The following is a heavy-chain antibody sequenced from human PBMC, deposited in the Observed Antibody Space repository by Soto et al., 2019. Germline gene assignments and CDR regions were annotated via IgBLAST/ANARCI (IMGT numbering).Heavy chain of an antibody. J-gene: IGHJ4*02. Sequence: ASVKVSCKASGYTFTIYYMHWVLQAPGQGLEWMGIINPSGGSTSYAQKFQGRVTMTRDTSTSTVYMELSSLRSEDTAVYYCARFADVVVVAADAYYFDYWGQGTLVTVSS. CDR2: INPSGGST. CDR3: ARFADVVVVAADAYYFDY. D-gene: IGHD2-15*01. CDR1: GYTFTIYY. V-gene: IGHV1-46*03.